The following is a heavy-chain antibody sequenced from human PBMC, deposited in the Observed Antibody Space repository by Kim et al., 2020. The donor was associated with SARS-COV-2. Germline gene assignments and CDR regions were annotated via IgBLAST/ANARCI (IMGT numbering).Heavy chain of an antibody. CDR3: ARSGNGYNAFGI. V-gene: IGHV3-11*01. CDR1: GLSFSDSY. CDR2: ISTRGESI. D-gene: IGHD5-12*01. Sequence: GGSLRPSCAASGLSFSDSYMNWVRQAPGKGLEWLSFISTRGESIFYADSVEGRFTISRDNAKNSLYLQMNYLRDEDTAVYYCARSGNGYNAFGIWGQGVLVTVSS. J-gene: IGHJ4*02.